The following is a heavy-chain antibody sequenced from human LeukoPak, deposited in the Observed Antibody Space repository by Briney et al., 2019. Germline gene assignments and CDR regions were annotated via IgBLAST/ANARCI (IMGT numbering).Heavy chain of an antibody. V-gene: IGHV3-7*03. CDR2: IRQDETEK. CDR3: ARVGKWFGEFSPLDY. D-gene: IGHD3-10*01. Sequence: GGSLRLSCAASGFTLSLYWMSWVRQAPGKGLEWVANIRQDETEKYYVDSVKGRFTISRDNAKNSLYLQMNSLRAEDTAVYYCARVGKWFGEFSPLDYWGQGTLVTVSS. CDR1: GFTLSLYW. J-gene: IGHJ4*02.